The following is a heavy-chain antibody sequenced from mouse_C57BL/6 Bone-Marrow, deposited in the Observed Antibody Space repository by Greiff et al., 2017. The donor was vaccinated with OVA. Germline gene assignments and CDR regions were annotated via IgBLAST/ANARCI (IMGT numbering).Heavy chain of an antibody. D-gene: IGHD1-1*01. CDR1: GFNIKDDY. CDR3: TLLLFAY. Sequence: VQLKESGAELVRPGASVKLSCTASGFNIKDDYMHWVKQRPEQGLEWIGWIDPENGDTEYASKFQGKATITADTSSNTAYMQLSSLTSEDTAVYYCTLLLFAYWGQGTLVTVSA. CDR2: IDPENGDT. V-gene: IGHV14-4*01. J-gene: IGHJ3*01.